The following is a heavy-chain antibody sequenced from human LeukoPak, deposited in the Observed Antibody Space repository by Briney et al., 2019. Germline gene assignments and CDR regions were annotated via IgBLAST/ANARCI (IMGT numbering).Heavy chain of an antibody. Sequence: GGSLRLSCAASGFTFSSYEMNWVRQAPGKGLEWVSYISSSGSTIYYADSVKGRFTISRDNAKNSLCLQMNSLRAEDTAVYYCARERRGYSGYDSVRGDYWGQGTLVTVSS. CDR2: ISSSGSTI. D-gene: IGHD5-12*01. CDR3: ARERRGYSGYDSVRGDY. CDR1: GFTFSSYE. V-gene: IGHV3-48*03. J-gene: IGHJ4*02.